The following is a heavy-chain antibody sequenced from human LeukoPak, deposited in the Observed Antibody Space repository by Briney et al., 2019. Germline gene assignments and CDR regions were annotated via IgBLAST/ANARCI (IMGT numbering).Heavy chain of an antibody. Sequence: SVKVSCKASGGTFNSYAISWVRQAPGQGLEWMGGIIPIFGTANYAQKFQGRVTITADESTSTAYMELSSLRSEDTAVYYCARVSLPSEYSGSFDYWGQGTLVTVSS. CDR2: IIPIFGTA. V-gene: IGHV1-69*01. CDR1: GGTFNSYA. J-gene: IGHJ4*02. CDR3: ARVSLPSEYSGSFDY. D-gene: IGHD1-26*01.